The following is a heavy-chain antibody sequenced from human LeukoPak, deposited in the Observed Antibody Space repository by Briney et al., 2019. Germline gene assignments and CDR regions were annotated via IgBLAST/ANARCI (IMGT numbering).Heavy chain of an antibody. CDR2: IMSDGRST. CDR1: GFTLTTYG. Sequence: GGSLRLSCAASGFTLTTYGMHWVRQAPGKGLVWVSRIMSDGRSTYADSVKGRFTISRDTAKNTLYLQMNSLRAEDTAVYYCARDSQFIGPLYWGQGTLVTVSS. V-gene: IGHV3-74*01. CDR3: ARDSQFIGPLY. D-gene: IGHD5-24*01. J-gene: IGHJ4*02.